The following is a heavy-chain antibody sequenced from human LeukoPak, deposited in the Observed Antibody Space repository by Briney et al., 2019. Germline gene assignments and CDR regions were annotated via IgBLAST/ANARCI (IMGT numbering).Heavy chain of an antibody. D-gene: IGHD6-13*01. CDR3: AKDYLGIAAAVSFDF. CDR1: GFTFSSYA. V-gene: IGHV3-23*01. Sequence: PGGSLRLSCAASGFTFSSYAMSWVRQAPGKGLEWVSAISGSGGSTYYADSLKGRFTISRNNSKNTLYLQMNSLRAEDTAVYYCAKDYLGIAAAVSFDFWGQGTLVSVSS. CDR2: ISGSGGST. J-gene: IGHJ4*02.